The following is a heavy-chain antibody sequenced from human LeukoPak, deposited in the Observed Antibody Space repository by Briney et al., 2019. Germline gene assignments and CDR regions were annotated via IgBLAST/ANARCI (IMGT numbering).Heavy chain of an antibody. V-gene: IGHV4-59*01. CDR3: ARLKDLWFDP. CDR2: ISYSGGT. CDR1: GGSISSYY. D-gene: IGHD2-15*01. Sequence: SETLSLTCTVSGGSISSYYWSWIRQPAGKGLEWIGYISYSGGTNYNPSLKSRVTISVDTSKSQFSLKLTSVTAADTAVYYCARLKDLWFDPWGQGTLVTVSS. J-gene: IGHJ5*02.